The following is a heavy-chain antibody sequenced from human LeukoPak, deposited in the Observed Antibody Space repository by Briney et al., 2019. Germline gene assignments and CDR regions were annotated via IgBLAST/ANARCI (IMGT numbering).Heavy chain of an antibody. CDR2: IYTSGST. CDR3: ARDRSRFGWFDP. V-gene: IGHV4-61*02. CDR1: GGSISSGSYY. Sequence: PSQTLSLTCTVSGGSISSGSYYWSWTRQPAGKGLEWIGRIYTSGSTNYNPSLKSRVTISVDTSKNQFSLKLSSVTAADTAVYYCARDRSRFGWFDPWGQGTLVTVSS. D-gene: IGHD3-16*01. J-gene: IGHJ5*02.